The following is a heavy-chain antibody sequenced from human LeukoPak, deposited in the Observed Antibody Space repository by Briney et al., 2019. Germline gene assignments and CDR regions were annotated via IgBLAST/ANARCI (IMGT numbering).Heavy chain of an antibody. CDR2: IYSTGST. CDR3: ARMSYDRTGEGRANLYYYYMAV. Sequence: SETLSLTCTVSGGSVSGYYCSWIRQPAGKGLEWIGRIYSTGSTDYNASLKSRVTMSVDTSKNQFSLKLSSVTAADTAVYYCARMSYDRTGEGRANLYYYYMAVWGKGTTFTVSS. D-gene: IGHD3-3*01. J-gene: IGHJ6*03. CDR1: GGSVSGYY. V-gene: IGHV4-4*07.